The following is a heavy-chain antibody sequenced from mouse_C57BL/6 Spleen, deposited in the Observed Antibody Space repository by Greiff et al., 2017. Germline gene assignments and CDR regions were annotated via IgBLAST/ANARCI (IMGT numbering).Heavy chain of an antibody. CDR1: GYTFTSYW. D-gene: IGHD2-2*01. CDR2: IDPSDSYT. V-gene: IGHV1-69*01. J-gene: IGHJ2*01. CDR3: ARREVTGGYYFDF. Sequence: QVQLQQPGAELVMPGASVKLSCKASGYTFTSYWMHWVKQRPGQGLEWIGEIDPSDSYTNYNQKFKGKSTLTVDKSSSTAYMQLSSLTSEDSAVYYCARREVTGGYYFDFWGQGTTLTVSS.